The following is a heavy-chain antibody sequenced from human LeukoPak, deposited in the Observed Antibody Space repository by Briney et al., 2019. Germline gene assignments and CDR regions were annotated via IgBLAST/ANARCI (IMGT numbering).Heavy chain of an antibody. D-gene: IGHD6-13*01. Sequence: EASVKASCKASGYASTSYYMHWVRQAPGQGLEWMGIINPSGGSTSYAQKFQGRVTMTRDTSTSTVYMELSSLRSEDTAVFYCARDSSSWYYFDYWGQGTLVTVSS. V-gene: IGHV1-46*01. CDR3: ARDSSSWYYFDY. CDR2: INPSGGST. J-gene: IGHJ4*02. CDR1: GYASTSYY.